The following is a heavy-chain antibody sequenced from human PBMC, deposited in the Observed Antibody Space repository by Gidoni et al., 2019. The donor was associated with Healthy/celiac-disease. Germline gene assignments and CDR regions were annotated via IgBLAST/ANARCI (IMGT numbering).Heavy chain of an antibody. V-gene: IGHV3-23*01. J-gene: IGHJ5*02. Sequence: EVQMLESGGGLVQPGGSLRLSCAASGFTFSSYAMSWVRQAPGKGLEWVSAISGSGGSTYYAESVKGRFTISRDNSKNTLYLQMNSLRAEDTAVYYCAKGTSSSWLRYNWFDPWGQGTLVTVSS. D-gene: IGHD6-13*01. CDR3: AKGTSSSWLRYNWFDP. CDR1: GFTFSSYA. CDR2: ISGSGGST.